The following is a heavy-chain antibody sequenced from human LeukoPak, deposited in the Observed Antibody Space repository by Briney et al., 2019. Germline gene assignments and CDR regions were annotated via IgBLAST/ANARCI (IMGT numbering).Heavy chain of an antibody. CDR2: IIPIFGTA. CDR3: ARVPLMADRAMALDY. J-gene: IGHJ4*02. Sequence: ASVKVSCKASGGTFSSYAISWVRQAPGQGLEWMGGIIPIFGTANYAQKFQGRVTITADESTSTAYMELSSLRSEDTAVYYCARVPLMADRAMALDYWGQGTLVTVSS. CDR1: GGTFSSYA. V-gene: IGHV1-69*13. D-gene: IGHD5-18*01.